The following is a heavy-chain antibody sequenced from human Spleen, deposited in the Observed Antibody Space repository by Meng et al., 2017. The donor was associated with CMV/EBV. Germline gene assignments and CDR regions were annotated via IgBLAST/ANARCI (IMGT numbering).Heavy chain of an antibody. J-gene: IGHJ4*02. CDR2: IYSSGST. CDR3: ASSLLYDYFDY. Sequence: SETLSLTCTVSGGSISSYYWSWIRQPPGKGLEWIGYIYSSGSTNYNPSLKSRGTISEDTSKNQFSLRLSSVTAADTAVYYCASSLLYDYFDYWGQGTLVTVSS. V-gene: IGHV4-59*01. CDR1: GGSISSYY. D-gene: IGHD3-10*01.